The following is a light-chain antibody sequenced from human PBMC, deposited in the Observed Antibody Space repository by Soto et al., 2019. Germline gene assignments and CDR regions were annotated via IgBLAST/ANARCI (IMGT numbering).Light chain of an antibody. Sequence: EIVLTQSPATLSLSPGERATLSCRASQSVSSYLVWYQQKPGQAPRLLIYDASNRATGIPARFSGSGSGTDFTLTISSLEPEDFAVYYCQQRSNWPPITFGQGTRLGI. J-gene: IGKJ5*01. CDR2: DAS. CDR1: QSVSSY. V-gene: IGKV3-11*01. CDR3: QQRSNWPPIT.